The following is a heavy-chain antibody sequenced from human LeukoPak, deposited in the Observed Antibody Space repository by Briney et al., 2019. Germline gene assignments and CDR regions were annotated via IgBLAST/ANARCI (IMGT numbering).Heavy chain of an antibody. V-gene: IGHV3-9*01. D-gene: IGHD3-22*01. CDR3: AKDGGVGYYYDSSGYERGGFDY. CDR1: GFTFGDYS. CDR2: ISWNSGSI. Sequence: GGSLRLSCSASGFTFGDYSMSWFRQAPGKGLEWVSGISWNSGSIGYADSVKGRFTISRDNAKNSLYLQMNSLRAEDTALYYCAKDGGVGYYYDSSGYERGGFDYWGQGTLVTVSS. J-gene: IGHJ4*02.